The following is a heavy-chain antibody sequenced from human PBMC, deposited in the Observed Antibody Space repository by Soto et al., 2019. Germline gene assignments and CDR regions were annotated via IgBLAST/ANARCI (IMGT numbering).Heavy chain of an antibody. CDR3: ARDGGVWELLGYFDY. CDR1: GFTFSSYG. J-gene: IGHJ4*02. CDR2: IWYDGSNK. D-gene: IGHD1-26*01. V-gene: IGHV3-33*01. Sequence: QVQLVESGGGVVQPGRSLRLSCAASGFTFSSYGMHWVRQAPGKGLEWVAVIWYDGSNKYYADSVKGRFTISRDNSKNTLYLQMNSLRAEDTAVYYCARDGGVWELLGYFDYWGQGTLVTVSS.